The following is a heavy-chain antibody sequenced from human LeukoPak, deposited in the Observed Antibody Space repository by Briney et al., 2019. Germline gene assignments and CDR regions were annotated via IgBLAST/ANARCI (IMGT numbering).Heavy chain of an antibody. CDR1: GFTFSSYG. V-gene: IGHV3-23*01. D-gene: IGHD2-15*01. CDR3: ANLAVVAASQYYFDY. Sequence: GGSLRLSCAASGFTFSSYGMSWVRQAPGKGLEWVSAISGSGGRTYYADSVKGRFTISRDNSKNTLYLQMNSLRAEDTAVYYCANLAVVAASQYYFDYWGQGTLVTVSS. J-gene: IGHJ4*02. CDR2: ISGSGGRT.